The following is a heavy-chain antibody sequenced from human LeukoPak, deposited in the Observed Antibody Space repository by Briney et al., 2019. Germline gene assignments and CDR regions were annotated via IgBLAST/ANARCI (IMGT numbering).Heavy chain of an antibody. CDR1: GGTFSSSA. V-gene: IGHV1-69*05. J-gene: IGHJ6*03. CDR2: IIPVLGTA. D-gene: IGHD3-3*01. Sequence: SVKVSCKASGGTFSSSAVSWVRQAPGQGLEWMGGIIPVLGTANYAQKFQGRVTITTDEPTSTDESTSTAYMELSSLRSEDTAVYYCATDVGVMFEEAHHYYYMDVWGKGTTVTVSS. CDR3: ATDVGVMFEEAHHYYYMDV.